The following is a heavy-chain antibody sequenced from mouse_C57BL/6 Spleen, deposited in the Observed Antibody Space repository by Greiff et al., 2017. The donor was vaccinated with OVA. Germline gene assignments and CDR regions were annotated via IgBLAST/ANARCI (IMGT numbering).Heavy chain of an antibody. CDR2: ISSGGDYI. Sequence: EVMLVESGEGLVKPGGSLKLSCAASGFTFSSYAMSWVRQTPEKRLEWVAYISSGGDYIYYADTVKGRFTISRDNARNTLYLQMSSLKSEDTAMYYCTRDHYGSSWYFDVWGTGTTVTVSS. V-gene: IGHV5-9-1*02. CDR1: GFTFSSYA. J-gene: IGHJ1*03. D-gene: IGHD1-1*01. CDR3: TRDHYGSSWYFDV.